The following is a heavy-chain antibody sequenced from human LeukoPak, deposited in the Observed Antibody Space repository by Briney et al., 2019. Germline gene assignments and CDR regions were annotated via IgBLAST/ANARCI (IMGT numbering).Heavy chain of an antibody. Sequence: PSETLSLTCAVYGGSLSGYYWSWIRQSPGKGLEWIGEVSRRGRTNYNASLKSRVTISVDTSKSQFSLKLSYVTAADTAVYHCAREMATDRGGFDYWGQGILVTVSS. CDR3: AREMATDRGGFDY. CDR2: VSRRGRT. CDR1: GGSLSGYY. V-gene: IGHV4-34*01. D-gene: IGHD5-24*01. J-gene: IGHJ4*02.